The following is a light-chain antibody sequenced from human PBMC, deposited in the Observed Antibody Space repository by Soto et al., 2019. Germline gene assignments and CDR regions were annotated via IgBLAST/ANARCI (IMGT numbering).Light chain of an antibody. V-gene: IGLV2-11*01. CDR2: DVS. J-gene: IGLJ2*01. CDR1: RSDVGAYNY. CDR3: CSYAGSYTLL. Sequence: QSVLTQPRSVSGSPGQSVTISCTGTRSDVGAYNYVSWYHQHPGKAPKLLIYDVSQRPSGVPDRFSGSKSGNTASLIISGLQTEDEADYYCCSYAGSYTLLFGGGTKLTVL.